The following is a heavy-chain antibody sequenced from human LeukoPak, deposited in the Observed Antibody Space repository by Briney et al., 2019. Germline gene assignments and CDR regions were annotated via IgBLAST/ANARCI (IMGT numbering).Heavy chain of an antibody. Sequence: GGSLRLSCATSEFIFSAYAMHWIRQAPGRGLEWVAFVRYGGNIKYYADSVKGRFTISRDNSKNTLYLQMNSLGPDDTAVYYCTKDLGTEYNIFDYWGQGTLVTVSS. CDR2: VRYGGNIK. CDR3: TKDLGTEYNIFDY. D-gene: IGHD3-9*01. CDR1: EFIFSAYA. J-gene: IGHJ4*02. V-gene: IGHV3-30*02.